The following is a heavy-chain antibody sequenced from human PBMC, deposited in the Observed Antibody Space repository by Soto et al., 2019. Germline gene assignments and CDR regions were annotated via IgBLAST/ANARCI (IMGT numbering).Heavy chain of an antibody. CDR1: GYTFTNYA. D-gene: IGHD1-1*01. CDR2: INPGNGNI. V-gene: IGHV1-3*05. Sequence: QVQLVQSGAEEKKPGASVKVSCRASGYTFTNYAIHWVRQAPGQRLEWMGWINPGNGNIKHSQKFQGRMTFSRDTSASTVYMDLSSLRSEDTAVYYCARDGPTRFYFDYWGQRTLVTVSS. CDR3: ARDGPTRFYFDY. J-gene: IGHJ4*02.